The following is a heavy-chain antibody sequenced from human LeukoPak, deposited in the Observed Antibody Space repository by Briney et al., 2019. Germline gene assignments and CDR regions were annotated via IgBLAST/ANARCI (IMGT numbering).Heavy chain of an antibody. Sequence: SETLSLTCTVSGGSISSYYWSWIRQPPGKGLEWIGYIYYSGSTNYNPSLKSRVTISVDTSKNQFSLKLSSVTAADTAVYYCARNQTPYDYVWNWGQGTLVTVSS. CDR3: ARNQTPYDYVWN. CDR1: GGSISSYY. J-gene: IGHJ4*02. V-gene: IGHV4-59*01. D-gene: IGHD3-16*01. CDR2: IYYSGST.